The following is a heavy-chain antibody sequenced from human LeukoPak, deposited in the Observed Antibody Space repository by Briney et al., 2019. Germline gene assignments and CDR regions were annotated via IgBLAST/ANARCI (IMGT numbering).Heavy chain of an antibody. V-gene: IGHV1-8*01. CDR1: GYAFTSYD. Sequence: ASVKVSCKASGYAFTSYDINWVRQATGQGFGWWEWLNPNSGNTGYAQKFQGRVTMTRNTSISTAYMELSSLRSEDTAVYYCARTSDYDFWSGYSQTPYFDYWGQGTLVTVSS. J-gene: IGHJ4*02. CDR2: LNPNSGNT. CDR3: ARTSDYDFWSGYSQTPYFDY. D-gene: IGHD3-3*01.